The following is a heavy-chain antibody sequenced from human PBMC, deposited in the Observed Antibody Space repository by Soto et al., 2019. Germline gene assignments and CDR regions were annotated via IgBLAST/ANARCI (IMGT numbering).Heavy chain of an antibody. CDR3: ARARFLDQDAFDI. Sequence: QVQLVESGGGVVQPGRSLRLSCAASGFTFSSYGMHWVRQAPGKGLEWVAVIWYDGSNKYYADSVKGRFTISRDNSKNTLYLQMNSLRAEDTAVYYCARARFLDQDAFDIWVQGTMVTVSS. CDR2: IWYDGSNK. V-gene: IGHV3-33*01. J-gene: IGHJ3*02. D-gene: IGHD3-3*01. CDR1: GFTFSSYG.